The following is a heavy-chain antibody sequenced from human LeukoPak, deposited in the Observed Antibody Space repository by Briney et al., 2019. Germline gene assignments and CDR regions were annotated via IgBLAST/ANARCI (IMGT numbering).Heavy chain of an antibody. CDR3: ARDFTMVRGVILNWFDP. Sequence: PGGSLRLSCAASGFTSSSYSMNWVRQAPGKGLEWVSSISSSSSYIYYADSVKGRFTISRDNAKNSLYLQMNSLRAEDTAVYYCARDFTMVRGVILNWFDPWGQGTLVTVSS. D-gene: IGHD3-10*01. CDR1: GFTSSSYS. J-gene: IGHJ5*02. V-gene: IGHV3-21*01. CDR2: ISSSSSYI.